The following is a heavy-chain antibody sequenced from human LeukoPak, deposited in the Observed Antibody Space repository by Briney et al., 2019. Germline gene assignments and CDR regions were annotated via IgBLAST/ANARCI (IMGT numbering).Heavy chain of an antibody. CDR2: ISSSGLTM. CDR3: AREGDYGDYFDY. J-gene: IGHJ4*02. D-gene: IGHD4-17*01. V-gene: IGHV3-48*03. CDR1: GFTFSNYE. Sequence: PGGSLRLSCAASGFTFSNYEMNWVRQAPGRGLEWVSYISSSGLTMYYADSVKGRFTISRDNAKNSLYLQMNSLRAEDTAVYYCAREGDYGDYFDYWGQGTLVTVSS.